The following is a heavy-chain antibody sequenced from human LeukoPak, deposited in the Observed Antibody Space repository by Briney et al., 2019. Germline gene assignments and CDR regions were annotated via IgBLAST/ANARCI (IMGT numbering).Heavy chain of an antibody. J-gene: IGHJ4*02. CDR2: IYYSGST. Sequence: PSETLSLTRTVSGGSISSSSYYWGWIRQPPGKGLEWIGSIYYSGSTYYNPSLKSRVTMSVDTSKNQFSLKLSSVTAADTAVYYCARDRYYYDSSGYPFDYWGRGTLVTVSS. CDR3: ARDRYYYDSSGYPFDY. CDR1: GGSISSSSYY. V-gene: IGHV4-39*07. D-gene: IGHD3-22*01.